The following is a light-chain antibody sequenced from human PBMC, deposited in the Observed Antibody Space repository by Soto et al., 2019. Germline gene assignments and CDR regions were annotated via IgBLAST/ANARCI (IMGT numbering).Light chain of an antibody. V-gene: IGKV1-5*03. CDR1: QSISSW. Sequence: DIQMTQSPSTLSVSVGDRVTITCRASQSISSWLAWYQQKPGTAPKLLIYKASSLESGVPSRFSGSGSGTEFTLTISGLQPDDFGTYYCQQYNDYPYTFGQGTKLEIK. CDR2: KAS. CDR3: QQYNDYPYT. J-gene: IGKJ2*01.